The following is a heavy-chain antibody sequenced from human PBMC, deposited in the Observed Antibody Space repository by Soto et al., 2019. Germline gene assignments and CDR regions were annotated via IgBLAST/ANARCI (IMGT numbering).Heavy chain of an antibody. J-gene: IGHJ4*02. D-gene: IGHD3-9*01. CDR1: GFTFDDYT. CDR2: ISWDGGST. CDR3: AKGEFKTGKPIDY. V-gene: IGHV3-43*01. Sequence: GGSLRLSCGASGFTFDDYTMHWVRQAPGKGLEWVSLISWDGGSTYYADSVKGRFTISRDNSKNSLYLQMNSLRTEDTALYYCAKGEFKTGKPIDYWGQGTLVTVSS.